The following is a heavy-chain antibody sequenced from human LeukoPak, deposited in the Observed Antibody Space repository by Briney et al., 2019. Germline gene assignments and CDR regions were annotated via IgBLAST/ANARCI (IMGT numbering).Heavy chain of an antibody. CDR2: ISYSGST. Sequence: PSETLSLTCTVSGGSSSSYYWSWIRQPPGKGLEWIGYISYSGSTNYNPSLKSRFTISVDTSKNQFSLKLTSVTAADTAVYYCARQHIYSYYGMDVWGQGTTVTVSS. CDR1: GGSSSSYY. V-gene: IGHV4-59*08. J-gene: IGHJ6*02. CDR3: ARQHIYSYYGMDV.